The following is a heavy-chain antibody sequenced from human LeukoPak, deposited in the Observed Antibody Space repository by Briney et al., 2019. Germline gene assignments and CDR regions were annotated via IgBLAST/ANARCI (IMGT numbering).Heavy chain of an antibody. Sequence: PSETLSLTCSVSGGSISSYYWSWIRQPPGKGLEWIGYIYYSGSTNYNPSLKSRVTISVDTSKNQFSLKLSSVTAADTAIYYCAVVLHATRVNNYYYYTSFWGKGTTVTASS. CDR3: AVVLHATRVNNYYYYTSF. D-gene: IGHD2-8*02. CDR2: IYYSGST. CDR1: GGSISSYY. V-gene: IGHV4-59*12. J-gene: IGHJ6*03.